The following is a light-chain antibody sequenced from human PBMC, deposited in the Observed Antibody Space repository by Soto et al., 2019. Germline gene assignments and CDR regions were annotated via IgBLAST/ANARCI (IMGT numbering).Light chain of an antibody. J-gene: IGKJ2*01. V-gene: IGKV3-15*01. CDR1: QSVSSN. CDR3: QQYNNWSPYT. CDR2: GAS. Sequence: EILMTQSPATLSVSPGERATLSCRASQSVSSNLAWYQQKPGQAPRLLIYGASTRATGIPARFSGSGSGTEVTLTISSLQSEDFAVYYCQQYNNWSPYTFGQGTKLEIK.